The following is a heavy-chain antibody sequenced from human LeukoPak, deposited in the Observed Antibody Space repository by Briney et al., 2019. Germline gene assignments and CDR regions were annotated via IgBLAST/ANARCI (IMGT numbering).Heavy chain of an antibody. CDR1: GFTFSSYA. CDR3: ARITIFGVFD. J-gene: IGHJ4*02. D-gene: IGHD3-3*01. CDR2: INRSGST. Sequence: GSLRLSCEGYGFTFSSYAMSWVRQPPGKGLEWIGEINRSGSTNYNPSLKSRVTISVDTSKNQFSLKLSSVTAADTAVYYCARITIFGVFDWGQGTLVTVSS. V-gene: IGHV4-34*01.